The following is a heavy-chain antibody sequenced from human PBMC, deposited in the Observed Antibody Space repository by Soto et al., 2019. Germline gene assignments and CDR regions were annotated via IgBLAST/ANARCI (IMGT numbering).Heavy chain of an antibody. J-gene: IGHJ6*02. D-gene: IGHD3-3*01. Sequence: VQLVESGGGVVQPGRSLRLSCAASGFTFSSYGMHWVRQAPGKGLEWVAVIWYDGSNKYYADSVKGRFTISRDNSKNTLYLQMNSLRAEDTAVYYCARDMGIFGVERSYYGMDVWGQGTTVTVSS. CDR2: IWYDGSNK. V-gene: IGHV3-33*01. CDR3: ARDMGIFGVERSYYGMDV. CDR1: GFTFSSYG.